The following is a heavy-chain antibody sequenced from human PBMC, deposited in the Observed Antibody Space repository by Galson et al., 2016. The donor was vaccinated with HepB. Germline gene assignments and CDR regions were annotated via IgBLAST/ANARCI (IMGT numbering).Heavy chain of an antibody. V-gene: IGHV3-33*01. CDR1: GFSFNTYV. CDR2: IWYDGSNE. CDR3: AREYYHSGSHYYDTFDI. Sequence: SLRLSCAASGFSFNTYVMHWVRQAPGKGLEWVAVIWYDGSNEHYVDSVKGRFTISRDNSKDTLYLQMNSLRAEDTAVYFCAREYYHSGSHYYDTFDIWGQGSLVTVSS. D-gene: IGHD3-10*01. J-gene: IGHJ4*02.